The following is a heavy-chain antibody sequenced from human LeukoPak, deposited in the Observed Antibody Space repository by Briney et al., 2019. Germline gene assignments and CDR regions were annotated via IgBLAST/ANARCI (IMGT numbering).Heavy chain of an antibody. CDR3: ASPYSGSYYAFDI. D-gene: IGHD1-26*01. CDR2: IKQDGSEK. V-gene: IGHV3-7*03. CDR1: GFTFSSYW. J-gene: IGHJ3*02. Sequence: PGGSLRLSCAASGFTFSSYWMSWVRQAPGKGLEWVANIKQDGSEKYYVDSVKGRFTISRDNAKNSLYLQMNSLRAEDTAVYYCASPYSGSYYAFDIWGQGTMVTVSS.